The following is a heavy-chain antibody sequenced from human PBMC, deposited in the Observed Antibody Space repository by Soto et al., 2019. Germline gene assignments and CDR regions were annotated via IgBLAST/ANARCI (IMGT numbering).Heavy chain of an antibody. Sequence: EVQLLESGGGLVQPGGSLRLSCTASGFTFSDYAMSWVRQAPGKGLEWVSAISGSGGGTYYADSVKGRFTISRDNSKNTLYLQMNSLRAEETAVYYCAKDAVGAANPYYFDYWGQRTLVTVSS. CDR1: GFTFSDYA. CDR3: AKDAVGAANPYYFDY. J-gene: IGHJ4*02. D-gene: IGHD1-26*01. V-gene: IGHV3-23*01. CDR2: ISGSGGGT.